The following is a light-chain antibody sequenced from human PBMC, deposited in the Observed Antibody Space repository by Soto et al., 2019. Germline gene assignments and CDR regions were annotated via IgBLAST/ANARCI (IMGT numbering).Light chain of an antibody. CDR3: MKGSHWPWK. CDR2: EVS. Sequence: DVVITQSPLSLPVTLGHPASISCRSGQSLVCSDGNTYLSWFQQRPGQSPRRLIYEVSNRDSGVPDRFSGSGSGTDFTLKISRVEAEDVGVYYCMKGSHWPWKFGQGTKVDIK. CDR1: QSLVCSDGNTY. V-gene: IGKV2-30*01. J-gene: IGKJ1*01.